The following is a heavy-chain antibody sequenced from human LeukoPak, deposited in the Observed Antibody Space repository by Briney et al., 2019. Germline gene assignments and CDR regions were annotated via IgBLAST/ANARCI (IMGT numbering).Heavy chain of an antibody. CDR2: ISGNSVWK. CDR3: ARDWGSAAHLPSLDY. D-gene: IGHD6-13*01. CDR1: GFMFSSYN. V-gene: IGHV3-21*06. J-gene: IGHJ4*02. Sequence: GGSLRLSCAASGFMFSSYNMNWVRQAPGKGLEWVSSISGNSVWKYHAESLRGRFTISRDNAKNSLYLAMTSLSDEDTAVYFCARDWGSAAHLPSLDYWARGTPVTVSS.